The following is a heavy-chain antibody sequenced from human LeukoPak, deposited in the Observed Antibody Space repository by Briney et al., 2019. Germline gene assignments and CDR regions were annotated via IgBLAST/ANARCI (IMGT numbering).Heavy chain of an antibody. CDR1: GFTFSSYE. Sequence: PGGSLRLSCAASGFTFSSYEMNWVRQASGKGLEWVSYISSSGSTIYYADSVKGRFTISRGNAKNSLYLQMNSLRAEDTAVYYCARESDSSGFDYWGQGTLVTVSS. J-gene: IGHJ4*02. CDR3: ARESDSSGFDY. CDR2: ISSSGSTI. D-gene: IGHD3-22*01. V-gene: IGHV3-48*03.